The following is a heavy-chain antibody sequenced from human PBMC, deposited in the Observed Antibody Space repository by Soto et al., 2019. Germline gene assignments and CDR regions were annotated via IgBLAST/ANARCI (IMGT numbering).Heavy chain of an antibody. CDR3: AKDLHWYGMDV. CDR1: GFTFGNYF. Sequence: EVQLLESGGGLVQPGESLRLSCAASGFTFGNYFMNWVRQAPGKGLEWVSDISSNGGRTHYADSVRDRFTISRDNSRNTLYLQMSSLRAEDTALYYCAKDLHWYGMDVWGQGTTVTVSS. J-gene: IGHJ6*02. V-gene: IGHV3-23*01. D-gene: IGHD1-1*01. CDR2: ISSNGGRT.